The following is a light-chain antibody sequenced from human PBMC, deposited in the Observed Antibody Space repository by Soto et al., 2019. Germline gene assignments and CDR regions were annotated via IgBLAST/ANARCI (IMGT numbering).Light chain of an antibody. J-gene: IGKJ1*01. Sequence: EIVLTQPPGTLSLSPGERATLSCRASQSVSSSALAWYQQKPGQAPRRLIYGASSTATGIPDRFSGSGSGTDFTLTISRLEPEDFAVYYCQYYGTSPQTFGQGTKVEIK. V-gene: IGKV3-20*01. CDR1: QSVSSSA. CDR2: GAS. CDR3: QYYGTSPQT.